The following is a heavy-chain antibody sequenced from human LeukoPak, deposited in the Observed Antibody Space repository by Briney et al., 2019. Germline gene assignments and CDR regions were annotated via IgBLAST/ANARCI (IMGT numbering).Heavy chain of an antibody. Sequence: EPSETLSLTCAVYGGSFSGYYWSWIRQPPGKGLEWIGEINHSGSTNYNPSLKSRVTISVDTSKNQFSLKLSSVTAADTAVYYCARGNIIWSGYYDYWGQGTLVTVSS. CDR3: ARGNIIWSGYYDY. CDR2: INHSGST. CDR1: GGSFSGYY. D-gene: IGHD3-3*01. V-gene: IGHV4-34*01. J-gene: IGHJ4*02.